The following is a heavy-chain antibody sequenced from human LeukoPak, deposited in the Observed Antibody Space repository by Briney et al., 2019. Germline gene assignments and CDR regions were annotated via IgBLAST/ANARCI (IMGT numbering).Heavy chain of an antibody. V-gene: IGHV4-59*08. CDR2: IYDSGST. D-gene: IGHD4-17*01. CDR1: GRFISSYY. CDR3: AGRMTTVPYNWFDP. Sequence: SETLSPTCILSGRFISSYYWRWIRQPPGKGLEWIGYIYDSGSTNDNPPLKSTLPISVDTSKSQFSLKLSSVTAADTAVYYCAGRMTTVPYNWFDPWGQGNLGTVSS. J-gene: IGHJ5*02.